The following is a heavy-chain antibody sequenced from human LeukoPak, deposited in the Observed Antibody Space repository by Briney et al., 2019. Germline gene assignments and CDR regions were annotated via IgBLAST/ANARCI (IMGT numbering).Heavy chain of an antibody. CDR2: IYHSGSP. Sequence: PSETLSLTCAVSGGSLSSNNWWGWVRQPPGKGLEWIGEIYHSGSPNYNPSLKSRVTISVDKSRNHFSLNLSSVTAADTAVYYCARVNINNWHSCDYWGQGTLVTVPS. CDR3: ARVNINNWHSCDY. D-gene: IGHD1-1*01. V-gene: IGHV4-4*02. J-gene: IGHJ4*02. CDR1: GGSLSSNNW.